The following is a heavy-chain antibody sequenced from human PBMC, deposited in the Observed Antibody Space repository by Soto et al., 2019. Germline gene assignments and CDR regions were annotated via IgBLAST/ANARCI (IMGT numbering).Heavy chain of an antibody. CDR2: ISSNGVGT. Sequence: EMQLVESGGGLVKPGGSLRLSCAASGFTFSNYAMDWVRQAPGKVLEYVSGISSNGVGTYYANTVQDRFTISRDNSKNRLYRQMGSLIAEDMAVYYWARRDQSDYYYTDVWGQGTSVTVSS. V-gene: IGHV3-64*01. J-gene: IGHJ6*03. CDR3: ARRDQSDYYYTDV. CDR1: GFTFSNYA.